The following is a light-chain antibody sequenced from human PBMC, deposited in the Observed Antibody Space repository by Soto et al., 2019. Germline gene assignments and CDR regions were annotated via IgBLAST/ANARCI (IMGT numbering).Light chain of an antibody. J-gene: IGKJ5*01. CDR3: QQYNGWPIT. V-gene: IGKV3-15*01. CDR2: LAS. Sequence: EIVMTQSPATFSVSPWERATLPFSSSQSVSSNLAWYQQKPGQAPRLLIYLASTRATGIPARFSGSGSGTELTLTISSLQSEDFAVYYCQQYNGWPITFGQGTRLEN. CDR1: QSVSSN.